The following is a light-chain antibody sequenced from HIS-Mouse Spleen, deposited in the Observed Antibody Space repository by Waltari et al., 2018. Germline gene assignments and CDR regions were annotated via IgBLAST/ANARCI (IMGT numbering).Light chain of an antibody. J-gene: IGKJ2*01. CDR1: QSVLYSSNNKNY. CDR3: QQYYSTPYT. V-gene: IGKV4-1*01. Sequence: DIVMTQSPDSLAVSLGERATINCKSSQSVLYSSNNKNYLAWYQQKPGQPPKLLIYWASTRESGVPYRFSGSGSGTDFTLTISSLQAEYVAVYYCQQYYSTPYTFGQGTKLEIK. CDR2: WAS.